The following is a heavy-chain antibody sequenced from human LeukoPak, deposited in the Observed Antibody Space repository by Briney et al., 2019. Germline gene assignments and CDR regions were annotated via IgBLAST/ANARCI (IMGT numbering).Heavy chain of an antibody. Sequence: VGSLRLSCAASGFTFSRYDMHWVRQAPGKELECVAVIMHDGSEKYCADSVKGRITISRDNTNNTVDLPMNSLRAEDTAVYYCVRGEQQLGYFDYWGQGTLGTV. CDR2: IMHDGSEK. D-gene: IGHD6-13*01. CDR3: VRGEQQLGYFDY. V-gene: IGHV3-33*01. CDR1: GFTFSRYD. J-gene: IGHJ4*02.